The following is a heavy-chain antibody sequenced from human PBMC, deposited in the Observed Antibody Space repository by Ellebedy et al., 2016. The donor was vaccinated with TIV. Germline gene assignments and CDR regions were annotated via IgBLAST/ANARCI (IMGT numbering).Heavy chain of an antibody. D-gene: IGHD2-2*01. V-gene: IGHV4-39*01. CDR1: GGSISSSNYY. CDR3: AAYGRYCSSTSCGLDY. CDR2: FYYRGNT. J-gene: IGHJ4*02. Sequence: SETLSLTXSVSGGSISSSNYYWGWIRQPPGKGLEWIASFYYRGNTYYNPSLKSRVTISVDTSKNEFSLKLSSVSAADTAVYYCAAYGRYCSSTSCGLDYWGQGTLVTVSS.